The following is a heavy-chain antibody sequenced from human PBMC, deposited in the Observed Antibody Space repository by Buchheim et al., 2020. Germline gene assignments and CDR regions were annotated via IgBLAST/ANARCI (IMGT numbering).Heavy chain of an antibody. V-gene: IGHV3-66*02. J-gene: IGHJ4*02. CDR2: IYSGGST. D-gene: IGHD5-18*01. CDR3: AREVAMARTYYFDY. CDR1: GFTVSSNY. Sequence: EVQLVESGGGLVQPGGSLRLSCAASGFTVSSNYMSWVRQAPGKGLEWVSVIYSGGSTYYADSVKGRFTISRDNSKNTLYLQMSSLRAEDTAVYYCAREVAMARTYYFDYWGQGTL.